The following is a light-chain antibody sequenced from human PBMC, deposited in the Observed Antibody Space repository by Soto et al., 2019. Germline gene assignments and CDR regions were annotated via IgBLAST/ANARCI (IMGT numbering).Light chain of an antibody. J-gene: IGKJ1*01. CDR1: QSVLYSTNNKNS. Sequence: DIVLTQSPDSLAVSLGERATINCKSSQSVLYSTNNKNSLAWYQQKPGQPPKLLFYWASTRESGVPDRFGGSGSGTDFTLTIGSLQAEDVAVYYCQEYDNWLTWTFGQGTKVEIK. V-gene: IGKV4-1*01. CDR2: WAS. CDR3: QEYDNWLTWT.